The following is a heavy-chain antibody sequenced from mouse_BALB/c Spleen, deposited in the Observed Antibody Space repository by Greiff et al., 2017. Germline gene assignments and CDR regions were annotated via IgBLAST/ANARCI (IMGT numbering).Heavy chain of an antibody. Sequence: VKLQESGAELARPGASVKLSCKASGYTFTSYWMQWVKQRPGQGLEWIGAIYPGDGDTRYTQKFKGKATLTADKSSSTAYMQLSSLASEDSAVYYCARNYDWAMDYWGQGTSVTVSS. V-gene: IGHV1-87*01. D-gene: IGHD2-4*01. J-gene: IGHJ4*01. CDR3: ARNYDWAMDY. CDR2: IYPGDGDT. CDR1: GYTFTSYW.